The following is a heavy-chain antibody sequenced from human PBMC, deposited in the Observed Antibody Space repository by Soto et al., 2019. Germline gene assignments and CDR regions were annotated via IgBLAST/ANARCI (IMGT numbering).Heavy chain of an antibody. Sequence: QEQLQESGPGLVKPSETLTLSCTVSPGPISSSYWSWIRQPPGKGLEWIGHVAYSGTTKYNPSLKGRGSISVSSSKRQFSLRLSSVTAADTAVYYCAREAQDYYFDYWGQGILVTVSS. V-gene: IGHV4-59*01. D-gene: IGHD6-6*01. CDR2: VAYSGTT. J-gene: IGHJ4*02. CDR3: AREAQDYYFDY. CDR1: PGPISSSY.